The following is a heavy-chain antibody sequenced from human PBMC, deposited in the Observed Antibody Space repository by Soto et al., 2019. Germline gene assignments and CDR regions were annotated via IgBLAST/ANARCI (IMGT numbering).Heavy chain of an antibody. Sequence: QVHLQQWGAGLLKPSETLSLTCGVYGGSFGTSYWAWIRQSPEKGLEGIGEINHNGDSNYNPSLKMRVTISLDMSEIPFSLKLTPVAAADTAVYSCARVTRFPDAFDIWGQGTPVIVSS. CDR3: ARVTRFPDAFDI. CDR1: GGSFGTSY. CDR2: INHNGDS. J-gene: IGHJ3*02. V-gene: IGHV4-34*01.